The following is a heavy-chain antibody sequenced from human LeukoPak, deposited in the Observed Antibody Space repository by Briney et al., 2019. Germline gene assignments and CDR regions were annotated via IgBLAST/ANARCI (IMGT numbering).Heavy chain of an antibody. CDR2: INIDGSST. V-gene: IGHV3-74*01. CDR3: ARAITLSRSPAY. Sequence: GGSLRLSCAASGFAFSSLYMHWVRQAPGKGLVWVSRINIDGSSTTYADSVKGRLTIARDNTKNTLYLQMNSLRAEDTAVYYCARAITLSRSPAYWGQGTLVTVS. CDR1: GFAFSSLY. D-gene: IGHD1-14*01. J-gene: IGHJ4*02.